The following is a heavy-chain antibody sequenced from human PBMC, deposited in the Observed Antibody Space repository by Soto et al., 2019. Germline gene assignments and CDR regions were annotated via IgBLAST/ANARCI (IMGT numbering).Heavy chain of an antibody. CDR1: GFTFSSYS. J-gene: IGHJ4*02. V-gene: IGHV3-21*01. CDR2: ISSSSSYI. Sequence: GGSLRLSCAASGFTFSSYSMNWVRQAPGKGLEWVSSISSSSSYIYYADSVKGRFTISRDNAKNSLYLQMNSLRAEDTAVYYCASGPNSAFGGYCSSTSCPDVWGQGTLVTVSS. D-gene: IGHD2-2*01. CDR3: ASGPNSAFGGYCSSTSCPDV.